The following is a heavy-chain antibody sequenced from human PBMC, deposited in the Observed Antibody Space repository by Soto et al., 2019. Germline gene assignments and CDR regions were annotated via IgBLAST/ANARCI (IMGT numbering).Heavy chain of an antibody. Sequence: PSETLSLTCTVSGGSIRNGYYYWSWIRQLPGKGLEWIGNIYYSGSTNYNPSLKSRVTISVDTSKNQFSLKLSSVTAADTAVYYCARATMTTVTTFSFDPWGQGTLVTVSS. J-gene: IGHJ5*02. V-gene: IGHV4-61*01. D-gene: IGHD4-4*01. CDR2: IYYSGST. CDR1: GGSIRNGYYY. CDR3: ARATMTTVTTFSFDP.